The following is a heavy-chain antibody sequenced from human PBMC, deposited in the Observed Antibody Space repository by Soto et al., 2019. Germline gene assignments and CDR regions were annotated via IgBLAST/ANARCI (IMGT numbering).Heavy chain of an antibody. V-gene: IGHV3-48*03. CDR1: GFSINNHA. Sequence: GGSLRLSCEPSGFSINNHAMDWVRQAPGKGLEWVSYSDRTGRAIYYADTVKDRFSISRDNAKNTLYLEMNGLTAEDTAIYSCARDLTGYAMDVWGQGTTVTVSS. CDR3: ARDLTGYAMDV. D-gene: IGHD3-9*01. J-gene: IGHJ6*02. CDR2: SDRTGRAI.